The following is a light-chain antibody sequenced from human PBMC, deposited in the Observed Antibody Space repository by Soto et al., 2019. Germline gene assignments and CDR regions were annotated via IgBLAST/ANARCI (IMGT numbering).Light chain of an antibody. CDR3: QHYKDYSWT. J-gene: IGKJ1*01. Sequence: DIHLTQSPSTLSSSVGDRITITCRASQSISRWLSCYQQKPGNAPKLLIYTTSSLESGVPSRFSGSGAGTEFTLTISSLQADDFATYYCQHYKDYSWTFGPGTKVEIK. V-gene: IGKV1-5*03. CDR1: QSISRW. CDR2: TTS.